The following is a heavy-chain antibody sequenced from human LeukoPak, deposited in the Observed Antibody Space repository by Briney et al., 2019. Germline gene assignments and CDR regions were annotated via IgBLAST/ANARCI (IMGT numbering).Heavy chain of an antibody. CDR2: VKSDGSRT. J-gene: IGHJ4*02. CDR1: GFTFSSYV. Sequence: PGGALRLSCAASGFTFSSYVMHGLRQAPGRGLAGVSRVKSDGSRTSYADSVKGRFTISRDNASNTLYLQMNSLRAEDTAVYYCARDGFLGPVTAYLDYWGQGTPVTVSS. V-gene: IGHV3-74*01. CDR3: ARDGFLGPVTAYLDY. D-gene: IGHD2-21*02.